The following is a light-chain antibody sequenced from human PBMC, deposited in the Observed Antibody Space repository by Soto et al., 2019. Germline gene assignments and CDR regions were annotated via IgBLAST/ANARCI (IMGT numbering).Light chain of an antibody. J-gene: IGLJ1*01. CDR1: SSDVGGYNS. Sequence: QSVLTQPPSASGSPGQSITVSCTGTSSDVGGYNSVSWYQQHPGKPPKLIIYEVSNRPSGVSDRFSGSKSGNTASLTISGLQAEDEADYYCSSYTSTSSYVFATGTKVTVL. CDR3: SSYTSTSSYV. V-gene: IGLV2-14*03. CDR2: EVS.